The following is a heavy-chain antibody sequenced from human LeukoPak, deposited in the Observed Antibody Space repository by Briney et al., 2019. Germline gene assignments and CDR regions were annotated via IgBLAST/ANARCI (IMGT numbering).Heavy chain of an antibody. V-gene: IGHV3-33*08. Sequence: GGSLRLSCAASGFTFSSYGMHWVRQAPGKGLEWVAVIWYGGSNKYYADSVKGRFTISRDNSKNTLYLQMNSLRAEDTAVYYCARDESLGDLWSGYFDALDIWGQGTMVTVSS. CDR1: GFTFSSYG. J-gene: IGHJ3*02. D-gene: IGHD3-3*01. CDR2: IWYGGSNK. CDR3: ARDESLGDLWSGYFDALDI.